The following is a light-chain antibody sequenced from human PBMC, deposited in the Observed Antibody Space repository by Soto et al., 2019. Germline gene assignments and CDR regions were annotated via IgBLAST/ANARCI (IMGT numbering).Light chain of an antibody. J-gene: IGLJ1*01. Sequence: SYELTQPPSVSVSPGQTARITCSGDALPKQFAYWYQQKPGQAPVLLIYKDSERPSGIPERFSGSRSGTTVTLTISGVQAKDEADYYSQPKESWVIYVFEPGT. V-gene: IGLV3-25*03. CDR3: QPKESWVIYV. CDR2: KDS. CDR1: ALPKQF.